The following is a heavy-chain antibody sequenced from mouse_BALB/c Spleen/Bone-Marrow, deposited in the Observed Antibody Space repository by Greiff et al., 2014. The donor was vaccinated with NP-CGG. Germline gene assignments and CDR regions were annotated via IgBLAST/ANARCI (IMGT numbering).Heavy chain of an antibody. CDR2: ICAGGSYI. V-gene: IGHV5-4*02. Sequence: EVQGVESGGGLVKPGGSLKLSCEASGFTFSDFYMYWVRQTPEKRLEWVATICAGGSYIYYPDSVKGRFTISRDDAKNNLYLQMSSLKSEDTAMYYCTRDRGVQGYAMDYWGQGTSVTVSS. CDR3: TRDRGVQGYAMDY. D-gene: IGHD2-14*01. J-gene: IGHJ4*01. CDR1: GFTFSDFY.